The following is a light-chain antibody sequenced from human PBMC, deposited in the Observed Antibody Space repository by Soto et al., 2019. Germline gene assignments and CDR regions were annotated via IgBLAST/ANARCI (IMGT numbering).Light chain of an antibody. J-gene: IGKJ1*01. CDR1: QSVSSSY. Sequence: TQSPGTLSLSPGDRATLSCRASQSVSSSYLAWYQQKPGQAPRLLIYGASSRATGTPDRFSGSGFETDFTLTISRLEPEDFAVHYCQDCGSSPWTFGQGTKVDIK. V-gene: IGKV3-20*01. CDR3: QDCGSSPWT. CDR2: GAS.